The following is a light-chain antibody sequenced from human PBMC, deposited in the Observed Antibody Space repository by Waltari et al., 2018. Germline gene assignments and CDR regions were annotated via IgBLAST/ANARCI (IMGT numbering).Light chain of an antibody. V-gene: IGLV1-47*01. CDR2: RNK. CDR1: GSNIGSNY. Sequence: QSVLTQPPSASGTPGQRVTISCSGSGSNIGSNYVYWYQQVPGTAPKLLSYRNKQPPSGVPDRFSGSKAGTSASLAISGLRSEDEVDYYCAAWDDSLSGRVFGGGTKVTVL. J-gene: IGLJ3*02. CDR3: AAWDDSLSGRV.